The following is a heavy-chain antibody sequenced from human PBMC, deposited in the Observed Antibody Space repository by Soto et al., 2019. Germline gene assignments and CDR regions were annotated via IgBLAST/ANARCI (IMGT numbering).Heavy chain of an antibody. J-gene: IGHJ4*02. CDR1: GFTFSSYW. V-gene: IGHV3-7*01. D-gene: IGHD6-19*01. Sequence: GGSLRLSCAASGFTFSSYWMSWVRQAPGKGLEWVANIKQDGSEKYYVDSVKGRFTISRDNAKNSLYLQMNSLRAEDTAVYYCVRDRGSGWSHFDYWGQGTLVTVSS. CDR3: VRDRGSGWSHFDY. CDR2: IKQDGSEK.